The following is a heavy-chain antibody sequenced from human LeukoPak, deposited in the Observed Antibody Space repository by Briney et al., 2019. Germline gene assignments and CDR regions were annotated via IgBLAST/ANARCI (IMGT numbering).Heavy chain of an antibody. CDR1: GYNFKDNY. CDR2: TNPNSGST. Sequence: ASVKVSCQASGYNFKDNYIFWVRQAPGQGLEWVGRTNPNSGSTDQAQKFEGRVTLTRDTSVNTVYMELSDLRSDDTAVYYCARGASYYASGTFYPWGQGTLVTVSS. D-gene: IGHD3-10*01. V-gene: IGHV1-2*06. CDR3: ARGASYYASGTFYP. J-gene: IGHJ5*02.